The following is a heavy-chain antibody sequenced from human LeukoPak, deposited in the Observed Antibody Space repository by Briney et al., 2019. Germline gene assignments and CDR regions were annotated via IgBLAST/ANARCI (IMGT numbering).Heavy chain of an antibody. D-gene: IGHD3-3*01. V-gene: IGHV3-30*09. CDR2: ISSDGTST. Sequence: PGGSLRLSCAASGFTLSSFGLHWFRQAPGKGLEWVAVISSDGTSTSYADSVKGRFAISRDNSNNTLFLQVHSLRTEDTAVYFCVRDFSGYYSADYWGQGTLVTVSS. J-gene: IGHJ4*02. CDR3: VRDFSGYYSADY. CDR1: GFTLSSFG.